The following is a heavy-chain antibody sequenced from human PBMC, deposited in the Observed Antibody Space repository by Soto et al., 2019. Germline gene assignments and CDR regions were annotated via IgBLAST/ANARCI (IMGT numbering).Heavy chain of an antibody. J-gene: IGHJ4*02. Sequence: GESLKISCKGSGYSFAGYWITWVRQKPGKGLEWMGRIDPSDSQTYYSPSFRGHVTITVTKSITTVFLQWSSLRASDTAMYYCARQIYDSDTGPNFQYYFDSWGQGTPVTVSS. CDR2: IDPSDSQT. CDR3: ARQIYDSDTGPNFQYYFDS. V-gene: IGHV5-10-1*01. CDR1: GYSFAGYW. D-gene: IGHD3-22*01.